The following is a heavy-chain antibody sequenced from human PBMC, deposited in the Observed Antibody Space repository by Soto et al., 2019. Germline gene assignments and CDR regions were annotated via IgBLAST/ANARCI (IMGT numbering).Heavy chain of an antibody. CDR2: ISAYNGNT. V-gene: IGHV1-18*04. CDR1: GYTFTSYG. J-gene: IGHJ4*02. Sequence: ASVKVSCKASGYTFTSYGISWVRQAPGQGLEWMGWISAYNGNTNYAQKLQGRVTMTTDTSTSTAYMELRSLRSDDTAVYYCATLKVYDSSGYYLLGFDYWGQGTLVTVSS. CDR3: ATLKVYDSSGYYLLGFDY. D-gene: IGHD3-22*01.